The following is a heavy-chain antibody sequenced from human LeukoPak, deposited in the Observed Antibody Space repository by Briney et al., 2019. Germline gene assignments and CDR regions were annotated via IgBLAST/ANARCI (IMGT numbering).Heavy chain of an antibody. CDR3: VRSPRGYCSGGSCYGGFYYYYYYMDV. D-gene: IGHD2-15*01. V-gene: IGHV4-39*01. CDR1: GGSISSSSYY. J-gene: IGHJ6*03. CDR2: IYYSGST. Sequence: PSETLSLTCTVSGGSISSSSYYWGWIRQPPGKGLEWIGSIYYSGSTYYNPSLKSRVTISVDTSKNQFSLKLRSVTAADTAVYYCVRSPRGYCSGGSCYGGFYYYYYYMDVWGKGTTVTISS.